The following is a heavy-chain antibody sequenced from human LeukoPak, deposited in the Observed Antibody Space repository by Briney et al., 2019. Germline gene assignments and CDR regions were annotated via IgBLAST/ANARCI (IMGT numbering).Heavy chain of an antibody. CDR3: ARDRDGSGTLDY. V-gene: IGHV3-7*01. CDR1: GFTFSTSW. J-gene: IGHJ4*02. D-gene: IGHD3-10*01. CDR2: IDKHGSGK. Sequence: GGSLRLSCVASGFTFSTSWVTWVRQAPGKGLEWVANIDKHGSGKYYVDSVKGRFAISRDNSKNTLYLQMNSLRAEDTAVYYCARDRDGSGTLDYWGQGTLVTVSS.